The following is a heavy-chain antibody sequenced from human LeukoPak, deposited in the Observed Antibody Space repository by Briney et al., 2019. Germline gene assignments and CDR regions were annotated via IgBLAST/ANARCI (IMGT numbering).Heavy chain of an antibody. CDR3: AREQEGYSSSWYYFDY. CDR2: ISYDGSNK. D-gene: IGHD6-13*01. V-gene: IGHV3-30*03. J-gene: IGHJ4*02. Sequence: GGSLRLSCAASGFTFSSYWMSWVRQAPGKGLEWVAVISYDGSNKYYADSVKGRFTISRDNSKNTLYLQMNSLRAEDTAVYYCAREQEGYSSSWYYFDYWGQGTLVTVSS. CDR1: GFTFSSYW.